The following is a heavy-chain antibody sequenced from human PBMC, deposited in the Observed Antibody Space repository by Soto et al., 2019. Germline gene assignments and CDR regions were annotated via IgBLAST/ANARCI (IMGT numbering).Heavy chain of an antibody. Sequence: PSETLSLTCAVSGGSISSGGYSWSWFRQPPGKGLEWIGYIYHSGSTYYNPSLKSRVTISVDRSKNQSSLKLSSVTAADTAVYYCARVPSPWGQGTLVTVSS. CDR1: GGSISSGGYS. J-gene: IGHJ5*02. CDR2: IYHSGST. V-gene: IGHV4-30-2*01. CDR3: ARVPSP.